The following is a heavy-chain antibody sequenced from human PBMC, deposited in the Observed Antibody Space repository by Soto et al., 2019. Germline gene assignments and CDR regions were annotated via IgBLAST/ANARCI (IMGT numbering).Heavy chain of an antibody. J-gene: IGHJ4*02. CDR2: IIPIFDTP. D-gene: IGHD6-19*01. CDR1: GGTFSSYA. V-gene: IGHV1-69*01. Sequence: QVQLVQSGAEVKRPGSSVKVSCKASGGTFSSYAINWVRQAPGQGLEWVGGIIPIFDTPNYAQKFQGRVTITADESTGTADMELSSLRSEDTAVYYCAREPSSGWYNYFDYWGQGTLVNVSS. CDR3: AREPSSGWYNYFDY.